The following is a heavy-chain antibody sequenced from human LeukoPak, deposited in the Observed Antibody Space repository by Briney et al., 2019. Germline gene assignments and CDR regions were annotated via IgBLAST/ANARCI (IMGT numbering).Heavy chain of an antibody. Sequence: SETLSLTCAVSGYSISSGYYWGWIRQPPGKGLEWIESVYHSGSTYYNPSLKSRVTISVDTSKNQFSLKLSSVTAADTAVYYCARHGNYYDTSQSDPWGQGTLVTVTS. CDR2: VYHSGST. V-gene: IGHV4-38-2*01. CDR1: GYSISSGYY. D-gene: IGHD3-22*01. J-gene: IGHJ5*02. CDR3: ARHGNYYDTSQSDP.